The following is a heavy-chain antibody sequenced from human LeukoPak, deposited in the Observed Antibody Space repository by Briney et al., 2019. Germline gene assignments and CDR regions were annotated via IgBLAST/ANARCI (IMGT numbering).Heavy chain of an antibody. CDR1: GGSFSGYY. D-gene: IGHD6-19*01. CDR2: INHSGST. CDR3: ARESTTVAGTFDY. J-gene: IGHJ4*02. V-gene: IGHV4-34*01. Sequence: NPSETLSLPCAVYGGSFSGYYWSWIRQPPGKGLEWIGEINHSGSTNYNPSLKSRVTISVDTSKNQFSLKLSSVNAADTAMYYCARESTTVAGTFDYWGQGTLVTVSS.